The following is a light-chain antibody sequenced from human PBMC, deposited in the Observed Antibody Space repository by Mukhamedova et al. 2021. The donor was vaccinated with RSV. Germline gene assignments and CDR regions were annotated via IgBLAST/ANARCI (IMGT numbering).Light chain of an antibody. J-gene: IGKJ4*01. V-gene: IGKV1-33*01. CDR3: QQYVNLVT. Sequence: GKAPKVLIYGASNLETGVPSRFSGSGSGTDFTFTICSLQPEDIATYYCQQYVNLVTFGGGTKVEIK. CDR2: GAS.